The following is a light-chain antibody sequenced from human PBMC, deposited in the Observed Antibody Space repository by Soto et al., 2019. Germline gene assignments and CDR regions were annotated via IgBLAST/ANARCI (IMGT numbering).Light chain of an antibody. Sequence: EIVMTQSPLTLPVTPGEPASMSCRSSQSLLYNNTFNYLDWYLQKPGQSPHLLIYLGSNRASGVPDRFSCSGSGTDFSLKISRVEAEDVGTYYCMQALQSLTFGQGTRLEIK. CDR1: QSLLYNNTFNY. V-gene: IGKV2-28*01. J-gene: IGKJ5*01. CDR3: MQALQSLT. CDR2: LGS.